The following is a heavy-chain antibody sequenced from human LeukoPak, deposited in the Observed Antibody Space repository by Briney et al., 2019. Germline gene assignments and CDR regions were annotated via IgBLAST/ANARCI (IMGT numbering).Heavy chain of an antibody. CDR2: IIPIFGTA. Sequence: SVNVSCKASGGTFSSYAISWVRQAPGQGLEWMGGIIPIFGTANYAQKFQGRVTITADESTSTAYMELSSLRSEGTAVYYCAKTAGTSYYGMDVWGQGTTVTVSS. D-gene: IGHD6-13*01. CDR3: AKTAGTSYYGMDV. V-gene: IGHV1-69*13. J-gene: IGHJ6*02. CDR1: GGTFSSYA.